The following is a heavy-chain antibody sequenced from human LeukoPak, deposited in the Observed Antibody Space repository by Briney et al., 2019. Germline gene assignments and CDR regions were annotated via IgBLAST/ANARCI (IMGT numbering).Heavy chain of an antibody. CDR3: ARSWDERLNFDY. D-gene: IGHD1-1*01. V-gene: IGHV3-66*02. Sequence: GGSLRLSCAASGFTVSARYMNWVRQAPGKELEWLSVIHSGGTTDYTDSVRGRFTISRDNSKNILHLQMNSLTTEDTAVYYCARSWDERLNFDYWGQGTLVTVSS. CDR1: GFTVSARY. CDR2: IHSGGTT. J-gene: IGHJ4*02.